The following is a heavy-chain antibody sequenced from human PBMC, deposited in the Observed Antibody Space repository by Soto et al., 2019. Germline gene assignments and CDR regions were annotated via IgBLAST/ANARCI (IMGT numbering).Heavy chain of an antibody. D-gene: IGHD3-16*01. CDR3: ARAMGDWGTYYYYYGLDV. J-gene: IGHJ6*02. Sequence: PSETLSLTCTVSGDSIRVSGDHDNNPYSSWVRPPPGKGLEWIGSIYYSGATNYNPSLKRRVTMSADTSKNKFSLNLSSVTAADTAIYYCARAMGDWGTYYYYYGLDVWGQGTTVTVSS. CDR1: GDSIRVSGDHDNNPY. V-gene: IGHV4-59*11. CDR2: IYYSGAT.